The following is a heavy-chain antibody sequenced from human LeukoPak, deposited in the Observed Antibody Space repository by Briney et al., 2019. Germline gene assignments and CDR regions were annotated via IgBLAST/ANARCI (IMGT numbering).Heavy chain of an antibody. Sequence: PGGSLRLSCKGSGYSFSTYWIGWVRQMPGKGLEWMGSIYPGDSDTIYSPSFQGQVTISADKSISTAYLQWSSLKASDTAMYYCARLVVVAATPDYWGQGTLVTVSS. CDR2: IYPGDSDT. D-gene: IGHD2-15*01. CDR1: GYSFSTYW. CDR3: ARLVVVAATPDY. V-gene: IGHV5-51*01. J-gene: IGHJ4*02.